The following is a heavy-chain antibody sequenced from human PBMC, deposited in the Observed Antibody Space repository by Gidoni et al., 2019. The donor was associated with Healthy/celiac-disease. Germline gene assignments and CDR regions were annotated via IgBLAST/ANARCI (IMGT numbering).Heavy chain of an antibody. CDR3: GVSYGSGIYGMDV. Sequence: EVQLLESGGGLVQPGGSLRLPCAASGFTFSSYATSWVRQAPGKGLGWVSAISGSGVSTYYADSVKGRFTISRDNSKNTLYLQMNSLRAEDTAVYYCGVSYGSGIYGMDVWGQGTTVTVSS. CDR1: GFTFSSYA. J-gene: IGHJ6*02. CDR2: ISGSGVST. D-gene: IGHD3-10*01. V-gene: IGHV3-23*01.